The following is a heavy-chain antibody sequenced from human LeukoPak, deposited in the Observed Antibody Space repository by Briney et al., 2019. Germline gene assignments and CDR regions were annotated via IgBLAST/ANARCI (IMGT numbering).Heavy chain of an antibody. CDR1: GYTFSSYA. CDR2: IISGGNT. CDR3: APPGLQQVLRDY. V-gene: IGHV3-23*01. J-gene: IGHJ4*02. Sequence: GASVKVSCKASGYTFSSYAMNWVRQAPGKGLEWVSGIISGGNTYYADSVKGRFTISRDNSRNTVYLQMNSLRAEDTAVYYCAPPGLQQVLRDYWGQGTLVTVSS. D-gene: IGHD6-13*01.